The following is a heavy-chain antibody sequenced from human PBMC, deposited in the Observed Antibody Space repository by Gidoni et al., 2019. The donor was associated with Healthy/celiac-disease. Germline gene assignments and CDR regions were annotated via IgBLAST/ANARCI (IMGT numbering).Heavy chain of an antibody. CDR2: SLPILARA. CDR3: AREFGAARRWGFDY. Sequence: QVQLVHSGDEVKKHGSSVKVSCKASGGTFSSYTISWVRQATGQGLAWMGTSLPILARANYAQKFPCRLTIHADKSTSTAYMELSILISDDTAVYYCAREFGAARRWGFDYWGQGTLVTVSS. CDR1: GGTFSSYT. V-gene: IGHV1-69*08. D-gene: IGHD6-6*01. J-gene: IGHJ4*02.